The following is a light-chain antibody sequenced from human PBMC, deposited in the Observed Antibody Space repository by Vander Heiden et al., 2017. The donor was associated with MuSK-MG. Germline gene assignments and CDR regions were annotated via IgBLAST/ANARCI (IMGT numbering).Light chain of an antibody. CDR2: DGT. J-gene: IGLJ2*01. CDR3: ASYEGTYTSHWI. Sequence: QPALTQPRSVSGSPGQSVTISCTGTSSDIGGHNYVSWYQRPPGKARNLMIHDGTKRASGVPDRFSGSRSCNPASLTVSGLQAEDEADDYCASYEGTYTSHWIFGGGTKLTVL. V-gene: IGLV2-11*01. CDR1: SSDIGGHNY.